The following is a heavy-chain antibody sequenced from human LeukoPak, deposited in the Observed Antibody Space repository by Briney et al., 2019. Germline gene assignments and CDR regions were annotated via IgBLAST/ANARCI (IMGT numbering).Heavy chain of an antibody. CDR2: IIPIFGTA. D-gene: IGHD4-17*01. CDR1: GGTFSSYA. CDR3: ARDRVTVTTDFDY. V-gene: IGHV1-69*06. J-gene: IGHJ4*02. Sequence: SVKVSCKASGGTFSSYAISWVRQAPGQGLEWMGGIIPIFGTANYAQKFQGRVTITADKSTSTAYMELSSLRSEDTAVYYCARDRVTVTTDFDYWGQGTLVTVSS.